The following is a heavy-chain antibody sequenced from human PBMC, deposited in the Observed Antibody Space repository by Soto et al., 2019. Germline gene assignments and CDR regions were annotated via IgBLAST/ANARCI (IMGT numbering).Heavy chain of an antibody. V-gene: IGHV4-30-4*01. Sequence: SETRSLTCTVSGGSISSGDYYWSWIRQPPGKGLEWIGYIYYSGSTYYNPSLKSRVTISVDTSKNQFSLKLSSVTAADTAVYYCAVVPAAIGYFRFFDPWGQGTLVTVS. D-gene: IGHD2-2*02. CDR2: IYYSGST. CDR1: GGSISSGDYY. J-gene: IGHJ5*02. CDR3: AVVPAAIGYFRFFDP.